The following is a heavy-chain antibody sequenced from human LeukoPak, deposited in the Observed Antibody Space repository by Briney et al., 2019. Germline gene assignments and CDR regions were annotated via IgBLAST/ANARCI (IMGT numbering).Heavy chain of an antibody. CDR2: IYYTGST. V-gene: IGHV4-59*01. D-gene: IGHD6-19*01. Sequence: SETLSPTCTVSGGSISSYYWSWIRQPPGKGLEWIGYIYYTGSTKYNPSLKSRVTISVDTSKNQFSLKLSSVTAADTAVYYCARPFSSGWYPYSIGGLWFDYWGQGTLVTVSS. CDR1: GGSISSYY. J-gene: IGHJ4*02. CDR3: ARPFSSGWYPYSIGGLWFDY.